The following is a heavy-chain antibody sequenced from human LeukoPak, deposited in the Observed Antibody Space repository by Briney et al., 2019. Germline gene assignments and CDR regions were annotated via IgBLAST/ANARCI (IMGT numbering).Heavy chain of an antibody. CDR3: AVTRGYSGYDFRFNY. J-gene: IGHJ4*02. V-gene: IGHV1-8*01. Sequence: ASVKVSCKVSGYTFTNYDINWVRQASGQGLEWVGWMNPNSGNTGYAQKFQGRVTMTRNIAISTAYMELSSLRSEDTAVYYCAVTRGYSGYDFRFNYWGQGTLVTVSS. CDR1: GYTFTNYD. CDR2: MNPNSGNT. D-gene: IGHD5-12*01.